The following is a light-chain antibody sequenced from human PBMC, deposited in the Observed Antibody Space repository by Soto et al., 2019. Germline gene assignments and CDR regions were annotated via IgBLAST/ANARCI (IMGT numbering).Light chain of an antibody. CDR1: SSDVGGYNY. V-gene: IGLV2-14*01. Sequence: QSALTRPASVSGSPGQSITISCTGTSSDVGGYNYVSWYQQHPGKAPKLMIYEVSNRPSGVSNRFSGSKSGNTASLTISGLQAEDEADYYCTSYTTSSTHWVFGAGTKLTVL. CDR2: EVS. J-gene: IGLJ3*02. CDR3: TSYTTSSTHWV.